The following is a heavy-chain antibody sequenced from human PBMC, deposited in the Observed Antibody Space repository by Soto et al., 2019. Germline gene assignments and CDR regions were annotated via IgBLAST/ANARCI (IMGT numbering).Heavy chain of an antibody. CDR2: IYYSGST. Sequence: SETLSLTCTVSGGSISSSSYYWGWIRQPPGKGLEWIGSIYYSGSTYYNPSLKSRVTISVDTSKNQFSLKLSSVTAADTAVYYCGLGYCSSTSCYDAFDIWGQGTMVTVSS. CDR3: GLGYCSSTSCYDAFDI. V-gene: IGHV4-39*01. D-gene: IGHD2-2*01. J-gene: IGHJ3*02. CDR1: GGSISSSSYY.